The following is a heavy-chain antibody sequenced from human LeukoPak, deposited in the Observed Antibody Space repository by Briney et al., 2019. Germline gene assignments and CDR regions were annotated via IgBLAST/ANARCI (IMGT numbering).Heavy chain of an antibody. J-gene: IGHJ4*02. CDR3: ARSGYNRFDY. Sequence: PGGSLRLSCAASGFTFSSYAMSWVRQAPGKGLEWVLAFSGSGGGTYYADSVKGRFTISRDNSKSTLYLQMTSLRAEDTAVYYCARSGYNRFDYWGQGTLVTVSS. CDR1: GFTFSSYA. CDR2: FSGSGGGT. D-gene: IGHD5-24*01. V-gene: IGHV3-23*01.